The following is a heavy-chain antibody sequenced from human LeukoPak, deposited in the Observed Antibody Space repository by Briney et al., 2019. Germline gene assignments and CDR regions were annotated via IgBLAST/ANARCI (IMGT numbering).Heavy chain of an antibody. CDR3: ARVKDPGGYYYYYYMDV. CDR1: GGSISSYY. CDR2: IYDSGST. Sequence: SETLSLTCTVSGGSISSYYWSWIRQPPGKGLEWIGYIYDSGSTNYNPSLKSRVTISVDTSKNQFSLKLSSVTAADTAMYYCARVKDPGGYYYYYYMDVWGKGTTVTVSS. V-gene: IGHV4-59*12. D-gene: IGHD3-16*01. J-gene: IGHJ6*03.